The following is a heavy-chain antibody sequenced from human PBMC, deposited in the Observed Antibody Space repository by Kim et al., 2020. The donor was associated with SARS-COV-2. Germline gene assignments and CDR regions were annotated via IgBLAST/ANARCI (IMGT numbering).Heavy chain of an antibody. CDR3: ARDSPYAGDAYDI. CDR2: IYYTGNT. D-gene: IGHD4-17*01. Sequence: SETLSLTCSVSGAFISSGDYYWSWIRQPPGKGLEWIGYIYYTGNTHYNPSLKSRFTISVDTSRNQFSLNLDSVTAADTAVYYCARDSPYAGDAYDIWGQGPMVTVPS. CDR1: GAFISSGDYY. V-gene: IGHV4-30-4*01. J-gene: IGHJ3*02.